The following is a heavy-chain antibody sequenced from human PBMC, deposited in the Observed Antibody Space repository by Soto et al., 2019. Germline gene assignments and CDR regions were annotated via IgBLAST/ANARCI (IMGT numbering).Heavy chain of an antibody. D-gene: IGHD5-12*01. Sequence: GGSLRLSCAASGFTFSTYAMAWVRQAPGKGLEWVSGVSASGLNTDYADPVKGRFYISRDNAKNFLYLQMNSLRVEDTAVYFCARDVYSGTWTTEEDVWGQGTTVTVSS. CDR1: GFTFSTYA. J-gene: IGHJ6*02. CDR3: ARDVYSGTWTTEEDV. V-gene: IGHV3-23*01. CDR2: VSASGLNT.